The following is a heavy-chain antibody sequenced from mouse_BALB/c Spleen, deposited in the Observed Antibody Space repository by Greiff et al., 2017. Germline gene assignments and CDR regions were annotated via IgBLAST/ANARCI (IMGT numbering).Heavy chain of an antibody. D-gene: IGHD1-1*01. CDR3: ASDVLLRFDD. V-gene: IGHV5-9-4*01. Sequence: EVKVVESGGGLVKPGGSLKLSCAASGFTFSSYSMSWVRQSPEKRLEWVAEISSGGSYTYYPDTVTGRFTISRDNAKNTLYLEMSSLRSEDTAMYYCASDVLLRFDDWGQGTTLTVSS. CDR1: GFTFSSYS. CDR2: ISSGGSYT. J-gene: IGHJ2*01.